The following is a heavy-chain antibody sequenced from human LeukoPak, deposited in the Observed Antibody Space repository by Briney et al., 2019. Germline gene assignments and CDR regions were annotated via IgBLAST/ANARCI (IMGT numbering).Heavy chain of an antibody. V-gene: IGHV3-9*01. J-gene: IGHJ4*02. CDR1: GFTFDDYA. D-gene: IGHD6-19*01. CDR2: ISWNSGSI. CDR3: AKDTGIAVAGTNFDY. Sequence: GGSLRLSCAASGFTFDDYAMQWVRQAPGKGLEWVSGISWNSGSIGYADSVKGRFTISRDNAKNSLYLQMNSLRAEDTALYYCAKDTGIAVAGTNFDYWGQGTLVTVSS.